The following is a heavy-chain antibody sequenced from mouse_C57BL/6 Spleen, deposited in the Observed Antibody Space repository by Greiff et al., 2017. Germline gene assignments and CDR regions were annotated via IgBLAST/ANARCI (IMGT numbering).Heavy chain of an antibody. D-gene: IGHD1-1*01. Sequence: VQLQQPGAELVMPGASVKLSCKASGYTFTSYWMHWVKQRPGQGLEWIGEIDPSDSYTNYNQKFKGKSTLTVDKSSSTAYMQLSSLTSEDSAVYYCARGYYGNYAMDYWGQGTSVTVSS. J-gene: IGHJ4*01. CDR2: IDPSDSYT. CDR3: ARGYYGNYAMDY. V-gene: IGHV1-69*01. CDR1: GYTFTSYW.